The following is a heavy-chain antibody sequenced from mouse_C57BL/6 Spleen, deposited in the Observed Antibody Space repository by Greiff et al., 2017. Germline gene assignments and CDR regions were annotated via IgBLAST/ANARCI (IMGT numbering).Heavy chain of an antibody. CDR2: IYPEDGDT. D-gene: IGHD2-2*01. Sequence: VQGVESGPELVKPGASVKISCKASGYAFSSSWMNWVKQRPGKGLEWIGRIYPEDGDTNYNGKFKGKATLTADKSSSTAYMQLSSLTSEDSAVYFCARRYGYDEDYAMDYWGQGTSVTVSS. CDR3: ARRYGYDEDYAMDY. V-gene: IGHV1-82*01. CDR1: GYAFSSSW. J-gene: IGHJ4*01.